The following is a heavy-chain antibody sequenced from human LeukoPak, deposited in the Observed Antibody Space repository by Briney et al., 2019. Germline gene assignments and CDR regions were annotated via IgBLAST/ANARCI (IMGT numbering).Heavy chain of an antibody. CDR2: ISYDGSNK. V-gene: IGHV3-30-3*01. D-gene: IGHD6-19*01. Sequence: GGSLRLSCAASGFTFSSYAMHWVRQAPGKGLEWVAVISYDGSNKYYADSVKGRFTISRDNSKNTLYLQTNSLRAEDTAVYYCARGDGSGWSGDYWGQGTLVTVSS. CDR1: GFTFSSYA. J-gene: IGHJ4*02. CDR3: ARGDGSGWSGDY.